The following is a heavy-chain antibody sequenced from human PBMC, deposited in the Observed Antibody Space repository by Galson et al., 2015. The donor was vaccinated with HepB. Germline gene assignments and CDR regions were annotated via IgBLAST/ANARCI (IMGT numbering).Heavy chain of an antibody. CDR2: IWYDGSNK. CDR1: GFTFSSYG. J-gene: IGHJ6*02. CDR3: ARKAWDYYGMDV. V-gene: IGHV3-33*01. D-gene: IGHD1-26*01. Sequence: SLRLSCAASGFTFSSYGMHWVRQAPGKGLEWVAVIWYDGSNKYYADSVKGRFTISRDNSKNTLYLQMNSLRAEDTAVYYCARKAWDYYGMDVWGQGTTVTVSS.